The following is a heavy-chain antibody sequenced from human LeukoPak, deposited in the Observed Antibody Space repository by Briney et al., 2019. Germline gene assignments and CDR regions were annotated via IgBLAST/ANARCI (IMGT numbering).Heavy chain of an antibody. CDR1: GGSVTSTNW. CDR2: FHVDGRT. D-gene: IGHD4-11*01. Sequence: SETLSLTCCVSGGSVTSTNWWTWVRQPPGKGLEWIGEFHVDGRTNYNPSLKSRVTISVDTSKNQFSLKLRSVTAADTAVYYCARHLPGYSNTWPGPWGQGNLVTVS. CDR3: ARHLPGYSNTWPGP. V-gene: IGHV4-4*02. J-gene: IGHJ5*02.